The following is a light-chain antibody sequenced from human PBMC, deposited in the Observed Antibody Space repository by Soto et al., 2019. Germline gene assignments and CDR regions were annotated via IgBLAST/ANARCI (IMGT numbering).Light chain of an antibody. J-gene: IGLJ1*01. CDR1: SSNIGDNP. Sequence: QSVLTQPPSASGIPGQRITISCSGSSSNIGDNPVNWYQQLPGAAPKLLIYINGQRPSGVPDRFSGSKSGTSASLAISGLQPEDEADYYCAAWDDSLNALFGTGTRSPS. V-gene: IGLV1-44*01. CDR2: ING. CDR3: AAWDDSLNAL.